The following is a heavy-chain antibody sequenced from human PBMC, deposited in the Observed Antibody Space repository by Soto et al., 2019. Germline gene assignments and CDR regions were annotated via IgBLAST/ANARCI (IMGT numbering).Heavy chain of an antibody. CDR2: ISGSGGST. J-gene: IGHJ2*01. D-gene: IGHD4-17*01. CDR1: GFTFSSYA. Sequence: EVQLLESGGGLVQPGGSLRLSCAASGFTFSSYAMSWVRQAPGKGLEWVSAISGSGGSTYYADSVKGRFTISRDNSKNTLYLQMNSLRAEDTGVYYCAKGAPVTTVTTGSFGYFDLWGRGTLVTVSS. CDR3: AKGAPVTTVTTGSFGYFDL. V-gene: IGHV3-23*01.